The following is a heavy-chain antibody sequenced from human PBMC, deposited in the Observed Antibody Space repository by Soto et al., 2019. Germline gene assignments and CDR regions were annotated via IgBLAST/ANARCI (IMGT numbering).Heavy chain of an antibody. CDR3: TRVWVDSSGYYYGGSHNYYYYGMDV. J-gene: IGHJ6*02. D-gene: IGHD3-22*01. CDR1: GFTFGDYA. V-gene: IGHV3-49*03. CDR2: IRSKAYGGTT. Sequence: SGGSLRLSCTASGFTFGDYAMSWFRQAPGKGLEWVGFIRSKAYGGTTEYAASVKGRFTISRDDSKSIAYLQMNSLKTEDTAVYYCTRVWVDSSGYYYGGSHNYYYYGMDVWGQGTTVTVSS.